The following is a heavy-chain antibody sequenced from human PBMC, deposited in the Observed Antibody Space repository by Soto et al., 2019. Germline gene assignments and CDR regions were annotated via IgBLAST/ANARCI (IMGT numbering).Heavy chain of an antibody. CDR1: GFTFSSYS. Sequence: VGSLRLSCAASGFTFSSYSMNWVRQAPGKGLEWVSSISSSSSYIYYADSVEGRFTISRDNAKNSLYLQMNSLRAEDTAVYYCARGSTVTTDYYYYGMDVCGQRTTVTVSS. CDR2: ISSSSSYI. V-gene: IGHV3-21*01. J-gene: IGHJ6*02. D-gene: IGHD4-17*01. CDR3: ARGSTVTTDYYYYGMDV.